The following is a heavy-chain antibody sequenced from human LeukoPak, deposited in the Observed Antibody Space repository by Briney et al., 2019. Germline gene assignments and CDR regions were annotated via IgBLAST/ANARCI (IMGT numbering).Heavy chain of an antibody. Sequence: ASVKVSCKASGYTCTSYDINWVRQATGQGLEWMGWMNPNSGNTGYAQKFQGRVTMTRNTSISTAYMELSSLRSEDTAVYYCATSEPLWFGELNDAFDIWGQGTMVTVSS. CDR3: ATSEPLWFGELNDAFDI. J-gene: IGHJ3*02. V-gene: IGHV1-8*01. CDR2: MNPNSGNT. D-gene: IGHD3-10*01. CDR1: GYTCTSYD.